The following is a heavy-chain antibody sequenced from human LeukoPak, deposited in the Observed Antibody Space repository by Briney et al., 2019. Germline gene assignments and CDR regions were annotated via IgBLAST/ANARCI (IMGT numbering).Heavy chain of an antibody. CDR1: GYSISSGYY. V-gene: IGHV4-38-2*01. CDR2: INHSGNT. CDR3: ARQDTAMVKGWFDP. Sequence: PSETLSLTCAVSGYSISSGYYWGWIRQPPGRGLEWIGSINHSGNTYCNPSLKSRVAISIDTSKNDFSLKVTPVTAADTAVYFCARQDTAMVKGWFDPWGQGTLVTVSS. J-gene: IGHJ5*02. D-gene: IGHD5-18*01.